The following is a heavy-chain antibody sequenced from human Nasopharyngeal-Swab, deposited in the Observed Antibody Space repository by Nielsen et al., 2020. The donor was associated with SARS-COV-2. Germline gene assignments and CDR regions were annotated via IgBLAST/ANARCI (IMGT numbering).Heavy chain of an antibody. V-gene: IGHV4-34*01. D-gene: IGHD4-17*01. Sequence: SETLSLTCAVYGGSFSGYYWSWIRQPPGKGLEWIGEINHSGSTNYNPSLKSRVTISVDTSKNQFSLKLNSVTAADTAVYYCARASTVTTLFDLWGRGTLVTVSS. CDR2: INHSGST. J-gene: IGHJ2*01. CDR3: ARASTVTTLFDL. CDR1: GGSFSGYY.